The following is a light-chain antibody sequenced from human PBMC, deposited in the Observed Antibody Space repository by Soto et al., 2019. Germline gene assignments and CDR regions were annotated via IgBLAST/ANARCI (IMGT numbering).Light chain of an antibody. Sequence: EIVMTQSPVTLSVSPGERATLSCRASQSVTSNLAWYQQKPGQAPRLLIYGASTRATGVPARFSGSGSGTEFTLTISSLQSEDFAVYYCQQYNNWPRGTFGQGTKVEIK. CDR2: GAS. V-gene: IGKV3-15*01. CDR1: QSVTSN. J-gene: IGKJ1*01. CDR3: QQYNNWPRGT.